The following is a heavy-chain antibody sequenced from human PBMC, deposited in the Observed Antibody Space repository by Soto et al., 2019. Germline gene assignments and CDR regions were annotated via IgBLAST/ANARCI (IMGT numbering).Heavy chain of an antibody. V-gene: IGHV1-3*01. Sequence: QVQLVQSGAEVTKPGASVKVSCKASGYTFTSYAMHWVRQAPGQRLEWMGWINAGNGNTKYSQKFQGRVTITRDTSASTAYMELSSLISEDTAVYYCARTVGYDYGMDGWGQGTTVTVSS. CDR3: ARTVGYDYGMDG. J-gene: IGHJ6*02. CDR2: INAGNGNT. CDR1: GYTFTSYA. D-gene: IGHD4-17*01.